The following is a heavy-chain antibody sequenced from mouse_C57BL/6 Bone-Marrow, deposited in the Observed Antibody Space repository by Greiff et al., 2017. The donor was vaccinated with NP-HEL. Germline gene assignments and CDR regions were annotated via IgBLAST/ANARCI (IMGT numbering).Heavy chain of an antibody. CDR1: GFTFSSYA. D-gene: IGHD3-1*01. Sequence: EVKVVESGGGLVKPGGSLKLSCAASGFTFSSYAMSWVRQTPAKRLEWVATISDGGSYTYYPDNVKGRFTISRDNAKNNLYLQMSHLKSEDTAMYYCASGDPWFADWGQGTLVTVSA. CDR2: ISDGGSYT. CDR3: ASGDPWFAD. J-gene: IGHJ3*01. V-gene: IGHV5-4*03.